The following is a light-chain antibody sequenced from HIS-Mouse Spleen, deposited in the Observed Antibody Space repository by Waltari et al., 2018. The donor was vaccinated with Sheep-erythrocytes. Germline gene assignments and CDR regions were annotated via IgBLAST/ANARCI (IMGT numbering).Light chain of an antibody. CDR3: CSYAGSSTPWV. Sequence: QSALTQPASVSGSPGQSITISCPGTSSDVGSYNLVSWYQQHPGKAPKPLIYEGSKRPSGVSNRFSGSKSGNTASLTSSGLQAEDEADYYCCSYAGSSTPWVFGGGTKLTVL. CDR1: SSDVGSYNL. CDR2: EGS. J-gene: IGLJ3*02. V-gene: IGLV2-23*01.